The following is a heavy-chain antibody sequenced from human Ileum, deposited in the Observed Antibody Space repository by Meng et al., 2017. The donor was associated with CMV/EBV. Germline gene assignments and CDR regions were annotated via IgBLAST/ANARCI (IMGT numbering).Heavy chain of an antibody. Sequence: CADSGFTFINARMNWVRQAPGKGLEWVGRIERKADGETTDYAAPVKGRFTISRDDSKNTLYLQMNNLKTEDTAVYYCLDTALSKSWDYWGQGTLVTVSS. V-gene: IGHV3-15*04. CDR3: LDTALSKSWDY. CDR2: IERKADGETT. D-gene: IGHD5-18*01. CDR1: GFTFINAR. J-gene: IGHJ4*02.